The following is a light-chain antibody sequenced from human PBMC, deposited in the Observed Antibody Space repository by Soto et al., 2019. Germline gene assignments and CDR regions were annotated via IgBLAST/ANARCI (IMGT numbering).Light chain of an antibody. CDR3: QQYGSSPPYT. V-gene: IGKV3-20*01. J-gene: IGKJ2*01. CDR1: HSVRSSY. CDR2: GAS. Sequence: EIVLTQSPGTLSLSPGERATLSCRASHSVRSSYLAWYQQKPGQAPRLLIYGASSRATGIPDRFSDSGSGTDFTLTISRLEPEDFAVYYCQQYGSSPPYTFGQGTKLEIK.